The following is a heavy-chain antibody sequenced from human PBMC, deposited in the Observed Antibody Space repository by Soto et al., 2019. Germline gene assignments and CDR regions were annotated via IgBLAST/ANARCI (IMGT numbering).Heavy chain of an antibody. CDR3: VKGNVRPNDYVLDV. D-gene: IGHD6-6*01. CDR2: ISTNGGNT. V-gene: IGHV3-64D*08. CDR1: GFTLSNYA. J-gene: IGHJ6*02. Sequence: GGSLRLSCSASGFTLSNYAIHWVRQAPGKGLEYVSAISTNGGNTYYADSVKGRFTISRDNSKNTLYLLMSSLRAEDTAVDYCVKGNVRPNDYVLDVWGQGTTVTVSS.